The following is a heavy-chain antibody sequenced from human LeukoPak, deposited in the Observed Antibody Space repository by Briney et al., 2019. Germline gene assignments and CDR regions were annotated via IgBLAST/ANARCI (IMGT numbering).Heavy chain of an antibody. CDR3: ANTGPTIAVATGRSY. V-gene: IGHV3-30*02. CDR1: GFTFSSYG. Sequence: GGSLRLSCAASGFTFSSYGMHWVRQAPGKGPEWVAFIRYDGSNKYYADSVKGRFTISRDHSKNTLYLQMNSLRAEDTAVYYCANTGPTIAVATGRSYWGQGTLVTVSS. CDR2: IRYDGSNK. J-gene: IGHJ4*02. D-gene: IGHD6-19*01.